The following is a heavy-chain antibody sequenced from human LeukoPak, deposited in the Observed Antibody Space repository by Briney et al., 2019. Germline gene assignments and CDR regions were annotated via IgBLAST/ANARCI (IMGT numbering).Heavy chain of an antibody. CDR1: GFTFSSYS. D-gene: IGHD6-13*01. V-gene: IGHV3-48*04. CDR3: ARDLGIAAAGRNERNY. CDR2: ISSSSSTI. J-gene: IGHJ4*02. Sequence: GGSLRLSCAASGFTFSSYSMNWVRQAPGKGLEWVSYISSSSSTIYYADSVKGRFTISRDNAKNSLYLQMNSLRAEDTAVYYCARDLGIAAAGRNERNYWGQGTLVTVSS.